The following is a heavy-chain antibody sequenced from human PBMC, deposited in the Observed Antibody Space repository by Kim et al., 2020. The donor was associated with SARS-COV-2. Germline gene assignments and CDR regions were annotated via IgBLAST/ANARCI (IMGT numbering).Heavy chain of an antibody. CDR2: IYPGDSDT. D-gene: IGHD1-1*01. Sequence: GESLKISCKGSGYSFTSYWIGWVRQMPGKGLEWMGIIYPGDSDTRYSPSFQGQVTISADKSISTAYLQWSSLKASDTAMYYCARSGGTTGTTYDYYYGMDVWGQGTTVTVSS. CDR3: ARSGGTTGTTYDYYYGMDV. V-gene: IGHV5-51*01. J-gene: IGHJ6*02. CDR1: GYSFTSYW.